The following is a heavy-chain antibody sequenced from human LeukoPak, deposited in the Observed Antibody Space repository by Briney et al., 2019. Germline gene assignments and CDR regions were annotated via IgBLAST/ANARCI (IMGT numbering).Heavy chain of an antibody. CDR3: ARDEVGAPPIDY. Sequence: GGSLRLSCAASGFAFSKHWMHWVRHPPGKGLVWVANINGDGSQLGYADSVKGRFTVSRDNAKNTLYLHMNTLRAEDTAVYYCARDEVGAPPIDYWGQGALVTVPS. D-gene: IGHD1-26*01. CDR1: GFAFSKHW. J-gene: IGHJ4*02. V-gene: IGHV3-74*01. CDR2: INGDGSQL.